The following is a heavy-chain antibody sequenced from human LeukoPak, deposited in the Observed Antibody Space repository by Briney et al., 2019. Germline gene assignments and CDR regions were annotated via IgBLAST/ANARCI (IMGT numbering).Heavy chain of an antibody. CDR1: GDSVSSNSS. V-gene: IGHV6-1*01. CDR2: TYYRSKWYS. CDR3: ARGGQGDGYSADEAFDI. J-gene: IGHJ3*02. Sequence: SQTLSLTCAISGDSVSSNSSWNWIRQSPSRGLEWLGRTYYRSKWYSDYVVSVKSRLNINPDTSKNQFFLQLNSVTPEDTAVYYCARGGQGDGYSADEAFDIWGQGTMVTVS. D-gene: IGHD5-18*01.